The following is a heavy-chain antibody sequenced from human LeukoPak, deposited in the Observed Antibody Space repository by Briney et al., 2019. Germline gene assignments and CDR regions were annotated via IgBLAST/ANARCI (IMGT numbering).Heavy chain of an antibody. Sequence: QPGRSLSLSCAASGFTFSSYAMHWVRQAPGKGLEWVAVISYDGSNKYYADSVKGRFTISRDNSKNTLYLQMNSLRAEDTAVYYCARDIRDYYDSPDYWGQGTLVTVSS. CDR3: ARDIRDYYDSPDY. V-gene: IGHV3-30*04. D-gene: IGHD3-22*01. CDR1: GFTFSSYA. CDR2: ISYDGSNK. J-gene: IGHJ4*02.